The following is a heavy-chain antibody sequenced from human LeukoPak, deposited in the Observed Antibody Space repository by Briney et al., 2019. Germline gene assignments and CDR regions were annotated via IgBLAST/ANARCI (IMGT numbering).Heavy chain of an antibody. CDR1: GFTFTSSA. V-gene: IGHV3-23*01. J-gene: IGHJ4*02. Sequence: GGSLRLSCAASGFTFTSSAMIWVRQAPGKGLEWVSVINPSTTNTFYADSVKGRFTISRDNSRNTMYLQMNSLRAEDTAVYYCAKHVGATTTNFDDWGQGTLVTVSS. D-gene: IGHD1-26*01. CDR3: AKHVGATTTNFDD. CDR2: INPSTTNT.